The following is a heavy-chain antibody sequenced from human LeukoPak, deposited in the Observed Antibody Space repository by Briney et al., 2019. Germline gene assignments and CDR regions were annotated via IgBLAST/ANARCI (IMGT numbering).Heavy chain of an antibody. V-gene: IGHV4-4*07. J-gene: IGHJ1*01. Sequence: SETLSLTCTVSGASITSSYCTWIRQPAGQGLEWIGRISTGGSTTYNPSFKSRVTMSFDTSKIHFSLNLTSVTAADTAVYYCVRDQTYYVSSGYYYVTYFQHWGQGILVTVSS. CDR1: GASITSSY. CDR3: VRDQTYYVSSGYYYVTYFQH. CDR2: ISTGGST. D-gene: IGHD3-22*01.